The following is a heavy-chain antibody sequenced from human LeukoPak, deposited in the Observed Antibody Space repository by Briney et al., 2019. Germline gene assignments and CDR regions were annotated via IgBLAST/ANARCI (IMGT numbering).Heavy chain of an antibody. V-gene: IGHV3-33*01. CDR1: GFTFSSYG. D-gene: IGHD2-15*01. CDR3: ARDGLCGGGSCYPSPIDY. CDR2: IWYDGSNK. Sequence: GGSLRLSCAASGFTFSSYGMHWVRQAPGKGLEWVAVIWYDGSNKYYADSVKGRFTISRDNSKNTLYLQMNSLRAEDTAVYYCARDGLCGGGSCYPSPIDYWGQGTLVTVSS. J-gene: IGHJ4*02.